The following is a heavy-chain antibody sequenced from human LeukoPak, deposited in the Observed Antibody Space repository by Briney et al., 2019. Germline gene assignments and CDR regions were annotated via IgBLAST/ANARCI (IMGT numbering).Heavy chain of an antibody. CDR2: ISSSSSYI. D-gene: IGHD3-3*01. CDR3: ARDSPTEPYYDFWSGYSQETKHNWFDP. J-gene: IGHJ5*02. Sequence: GGSLRLSCAASGFTFSSYSMNWVRQAPGKGLEWVSSISSSSSYIYYADSVKGRFTISRDNAKNSLYLQMNSLRAEDAAVYYCARDSPTEPYYDFWSGYSQETKHNWFDPWGQGTLVTVSS. V-gene: IGHV3-21*01. CDR1: GFTFSSYS.